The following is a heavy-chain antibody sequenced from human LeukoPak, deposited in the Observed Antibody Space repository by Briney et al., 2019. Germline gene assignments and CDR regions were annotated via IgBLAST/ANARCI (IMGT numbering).Heavy chain of an antibody. CDR3: AGDGYYDSSGTSGGYFDY. CDR2: IWYDGSNK. J-gene: IGHJ4*02. CDR1: GFTFSSYG. V-gene: IGHV3-33*01. D-gene: IGHD3-22*01. Sequence: GGSLRLSCAASGFTFSSYGMHWVRQAPGKGLEWVAVIWYDGSNKYYADSVKGRFTISRDNSKNTLYLQMNSLRAEDTAVYYCAGDGYYDSSGTSGGYFDYWGQGTLVTVSS.